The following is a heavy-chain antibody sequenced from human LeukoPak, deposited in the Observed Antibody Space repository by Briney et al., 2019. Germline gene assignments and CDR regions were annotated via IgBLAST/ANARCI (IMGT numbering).Heavy chain of an antibody. D-gene: IGHD3-9*01. CDR3: ARVINYDILTGYYNWFDP. J-gene: IGHJ5*02. CDR1: GGSISSYY. CDR2: IYYSGIT. Sequence: SETLSLTCTVSGGSISSYYWSWIRQPPGKGLEWIGYIYYSGITNYNPSLKSRVTISVDTSKNQFSLKLSSVTAADTAVYYCARVINYDILTGYYNWFDPWGQGTLVTVSS. V-gene: IGHV4-59*01.